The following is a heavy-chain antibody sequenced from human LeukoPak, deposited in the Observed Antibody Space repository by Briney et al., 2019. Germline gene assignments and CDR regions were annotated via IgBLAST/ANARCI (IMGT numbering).Heavy chain of an antibody. CDR1: GFTFSTYG. V-gene: IGHV3-7*01. CDR3: VREEGY. CDR2: IKQDGSHK. Sequence: GGSLRLSCAASGFTFSTYGRYWVRQAPGKGLEWVDNIKQDGSHKYYVDSVKGRFTISRDNAKNSLYLQMNSLRVEDTAVYYCVREEGYWGQGALVTVSS. J-gene: IGHJ4*02.